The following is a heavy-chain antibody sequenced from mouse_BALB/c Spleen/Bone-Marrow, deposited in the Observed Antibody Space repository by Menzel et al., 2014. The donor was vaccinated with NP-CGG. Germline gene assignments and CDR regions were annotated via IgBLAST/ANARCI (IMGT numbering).Heavy chain of an antibody. Sequence: EVKLVESGGGLVQPGGSRKLSCAASGFTFSSFGMHWVRPAPEKGLEWVAYISSGSSTIFYADTVKGRFTVSRDNPKNTLFLQMTSLRSEDTAMYYCTRGGNWDDFDYWGQGTTLTVTS. CDR3: TRGGNWDDFDY. CDR2: ISSGSSTI. CDR1: GFTFSSFG. J-gene: IGHJ2*01. V-gene: IGHV5-17*02. D-gene: IGHD4-1*01.